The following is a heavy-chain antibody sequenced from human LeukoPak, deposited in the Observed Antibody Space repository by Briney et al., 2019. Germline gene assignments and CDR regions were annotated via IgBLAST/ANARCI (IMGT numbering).Heavy chain of an antibody. CDR2: ISGSGGST. V-gene: IGHV3-23*01. CDR1: GFTFSSHA. D-gene: IGHD3-10*01. Sequence: GGSLRLSCAASGFTFSSHAMSWVRQAPGKGLEWVSAISGSGGSTYYADSVKGRFTISRDNSKNTLYLQMNSLRAEDTAVYYCAKYRYGVLWFGESIIDYWGQGTLVTVSS. CDR3: AKYRYGVLWFGESIIDY. J-gene: IGHJ4*02.